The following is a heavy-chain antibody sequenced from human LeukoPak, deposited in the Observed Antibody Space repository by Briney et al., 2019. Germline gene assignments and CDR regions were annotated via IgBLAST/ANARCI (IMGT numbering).Heavy chain of an antibody. CDR1: GFTFDDYA. D-gene: IGHD4-17*01. Sequence: GGSLRLSCAASGFTFDDYAMHWVRQAPGKGLEWVSGISWNSGSIGYADSVKGRFTISRDNAKNSLYLQVNSLRAEDTALYYCAKEYGERGFDYWGQGTLVTVSS. V-gene: IGHV3-9*01. CDR3: AKEYGERGFDY. CDR2: ISWNSGSI. J-gene: IGHJ4*02.